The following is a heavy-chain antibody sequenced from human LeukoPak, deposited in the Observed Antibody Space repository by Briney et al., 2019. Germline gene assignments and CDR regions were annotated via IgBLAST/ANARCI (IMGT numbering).Heavy chain of an antibody. D-gene: IGHD2-2*02. CDR1: GFTFSSYA. CDR3: ARDIGYCSSTSCYTLMYFDL. J-gene: IGHJ2*01. Sequence: GGSLRLSCAASGFTFSSYAMHWVRQAPGKGLEWVAVISYDGSNKYYADSVKGRFTISRDNSKNTLYLQMNSLRAEDTAVYYCARDIGYCSSTSCYTLMYFDLWGRGTLVTVSS. V-gene: IGHV3-30-3*01. CDR2: ISYDGSNK.